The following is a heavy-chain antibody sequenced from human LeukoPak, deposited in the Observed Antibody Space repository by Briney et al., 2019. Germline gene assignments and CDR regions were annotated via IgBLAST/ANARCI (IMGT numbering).Heavy chain of an antibody. J-gene: IGHJ6*03. CDR1: GGSFSGYY. D-gene: IGHD3-16*02. CDR3: ARGGGDYVWGSYRSWGDYYYYYYMDV. CDR2: INHSGST. V-gene: IGHV4-34*01. Sequence: SETLSLTCAVYGGSFSGYYWSWIRQPPGKGLEWIGEINHSGSTNYNPSLKSRVTISVDTSKNQFSLKLSSVTAADTAVYYCARGGGDYVWGSYRSWGDYYYYYYMDVWGKGTTVTVSS.